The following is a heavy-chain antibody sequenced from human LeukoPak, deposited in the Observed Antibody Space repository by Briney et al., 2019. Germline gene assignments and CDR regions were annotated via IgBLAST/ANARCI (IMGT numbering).Heavy chain of an antibody. J-gene: IGHJ4*02. CDR3: ARDRSRNYPFDY. CDR1: GGTFSSYA. V-gene: IGHV1-69*13. D-gene: IGHD3-16*02. CDR2: IIPIFGTA. Sequence: GASVKVSCKASGGTFSSYAISWVRQAPGQGLEWMGGIIPIFGTANYAQKFQGRVTITADESTSTAYMELSSLRSEDTAVYYCARDRSRNYPFDYWGQGTLVTVSS.